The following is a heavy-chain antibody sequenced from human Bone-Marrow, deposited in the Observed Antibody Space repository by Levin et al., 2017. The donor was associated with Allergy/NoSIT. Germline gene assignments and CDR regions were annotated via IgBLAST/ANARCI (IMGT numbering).Heavy chain of an antibody. J-gene: IGHJ3*02. CDR3: ARHFVSPWGSLAFDI. Sequence: GSLRLSCTVSGGSISSSGYYWGWIRQPPGKGLEWIGALYYSGGTYYNPSLKSRVTMSADTSKSQFSLRLSSVTAADTAIYYCARHFVSPWGSLAFDIWGQGTMVTVSS. D-gene: IGHD7-27*01. CDR2: LYYSGGT. CDR1: GGSISSSGYY. V-gene: IGHV4-39*01.